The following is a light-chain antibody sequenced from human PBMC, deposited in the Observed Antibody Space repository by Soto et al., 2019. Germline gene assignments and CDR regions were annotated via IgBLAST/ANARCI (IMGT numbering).Light chain of an antibody. CDR2: AAS. CDR1: QTVGSY. CDR3: QESYNMKWT. J-gene: IGKJ1*01. Sequence: DIQMTQSPSSLSASVGDRVIITCRASQTVGSYLNWYQQKPGKAPKVLIYAASSLQSGVSSRLGGSGYGTGFVLNFSRLQPKDFAQYFCQESYNMKWTVGQGTK. V-gene: IGKV1-39*01.